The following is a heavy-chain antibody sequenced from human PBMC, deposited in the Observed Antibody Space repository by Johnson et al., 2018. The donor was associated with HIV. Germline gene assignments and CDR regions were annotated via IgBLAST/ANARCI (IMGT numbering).Heavy chain of an antibody. CDR3: ARDNIVATADDAFDV. Sequence: QVQLLESGGGVVRPGGSLSLSCAASGFTFNSFGVHWVRQAPGKGLEWVAFIRDDGSNEDYADSVKGRFTISRDNSKNTRYLQMNSLRAEDTAVYYCARDNIVATADDAFDVWGQGTMVTVSS. D-gene: IGHD5-12*01. V-gene: IGHV3-30*02. CDR1: GFTFNSFG. J-gene: IGHJ3*01. CDR2: IRDDGSNE.